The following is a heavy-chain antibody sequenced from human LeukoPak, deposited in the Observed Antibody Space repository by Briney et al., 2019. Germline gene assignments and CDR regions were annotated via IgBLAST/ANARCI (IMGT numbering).Heavy chain of an antibody. J-gene: IGHJ4*02. CDR3: ASSGYYYGSGSYSEDY. CDR2: ISSSSSYI. CDR1: GFTFSSYA. D-gene: IGHD3-10*01. Sequence: GGSLRLSCAASGFTFSSYAIHWVRQAPGKGLEWVSSISSSSSYIYYADSVKGRFTISRDNAKNSLYLQMNSLRAEDTAVYYCASSGYYYGSGSYSEDYWGQGTLVTVSS. V-gene: IGHV3-21*01.